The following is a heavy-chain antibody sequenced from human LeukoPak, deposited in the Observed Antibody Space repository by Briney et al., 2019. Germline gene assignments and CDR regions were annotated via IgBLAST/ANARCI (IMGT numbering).Heavy chain of an antibody. CDR2: IWYDGSNK. D-gene: IGHD4-17*01. J-gene: IGHJ4*02. Sequence: GRSLRLSCAASGFTFSSYGMHWVRQAPGKGLEWVAVIWYDGSNKYYADSVKGRFTISRDNSKNTLYPQMNSLRAEDTAVYYCAREPRYGDYGGDLDYWGQGTLVTVSS. CDR3: AREPRYGDYGGDLDY. V-gene: IGHV3-33*01. CDR1: GFTFSSYG.